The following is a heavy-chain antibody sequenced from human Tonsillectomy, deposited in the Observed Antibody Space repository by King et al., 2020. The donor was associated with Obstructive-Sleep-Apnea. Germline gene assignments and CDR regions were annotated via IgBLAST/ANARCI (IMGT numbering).Heavy chain of an antibody. J-gene: IGHJ4*02. CDR3: ARGGGGGSYYNY. D-gene: IGHD1-26*01. V-gene: IGHV4-59*01. CDR2: IYYSGST. CDR1: GGSIRSYY. Sequence: QLQESGPGLVKPSETLSLTCTVSGGSIRSYYWSWIRQPPGKGLEWIGYIYYSGSTSYNPSLKSRVTISVDTSKNQFSLKLSSVTAADTAVYYCARGGGGGSYYNYWGQGTLVTVSS.